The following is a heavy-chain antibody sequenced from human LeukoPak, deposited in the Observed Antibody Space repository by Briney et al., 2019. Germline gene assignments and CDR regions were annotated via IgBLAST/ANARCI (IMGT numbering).Heavy chain of an antibody. D-gene: IGHD3-10*01. CDR1: RYTFTNYY. V-gene: IGHV1-46*01. CDR2: IIPSGGNT. J-gene: IGHJ4*02. CDR3: VREFSGGLFDY. Sequence: ASVKVSCKASRYTFTNYYMHWVRQAPGQGPEWMGIIIPSGGNTNYAQKFQGRVTMTRDTSTSTVYLELSSLRSEDTAVYYCVREFSGGLFDYWGQGTLVTVSS.